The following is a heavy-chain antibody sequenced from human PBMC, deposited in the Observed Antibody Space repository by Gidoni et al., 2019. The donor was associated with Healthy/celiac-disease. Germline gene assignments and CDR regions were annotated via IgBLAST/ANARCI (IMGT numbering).Heavy chain of an antibody. J-gene: IGHJ4*02. D-gene: IGHD2-21*02. Sequence: EVQLVESGGGLVKPGVSMRLSCDASGFTFSSYSRNWFRQAPGKGLEWVSSISSSSSYIYYADSVKGRFTISRDNAKISLYLQMNSLRAEDTAVYYCARGAEDRLIVVVTASYYWGQGTLVTVSS. CDR3: ARGAEDRLIVVVTASYY. CDR2: ISSSSSYI. V-gene: IGHV3-21*01. CDR1: GFTFSSYS.